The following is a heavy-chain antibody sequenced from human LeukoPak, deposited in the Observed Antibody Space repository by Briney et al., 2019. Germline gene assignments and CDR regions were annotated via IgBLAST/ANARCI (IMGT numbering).Heavy chain of an antibody. CDR2: IWYDGSNK. J-gene: IGHJ4*02. Sequence: GGSLRRSCAASGFTFSSYGMPWVRQAPGKGLEWVAVIWYDGSNKYYADSVKGRFTMSRDNSKNTLYLQMNSLRAEDTAVYFFARDSDSSGYYYSTSFDYWGQGTPVIVSS. CDR1: GFTFSSYG. CDR3: ARDSDSSGYYYSTSFDY. V-gene: IGHV3-33*01. D-gene: IGHD3-22*01.